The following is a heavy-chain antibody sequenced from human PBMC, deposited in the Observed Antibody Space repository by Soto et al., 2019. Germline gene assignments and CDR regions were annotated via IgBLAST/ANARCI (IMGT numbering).Heavy chain of an antibody. D-gene: IGHD2-8*01. CDR2: ISGSADST. CDR1: GFSFSSFA. CDR3: AKARGAMRYAISVYGIDV. Sequence: EVQLLESGGGFIHPGGSLRLSCAASGFSFSSFAMNWVRQAPGKGLEWVSIISGSADSTFYADSVKGRFTISRDNSKSTLYLQINIRRVEDTAVYYCAKARGAMRYAISVYGIDVWGQGTTVTVSS. J-gene: IGHJ6*02. V-gene: IGHV3-23*01.